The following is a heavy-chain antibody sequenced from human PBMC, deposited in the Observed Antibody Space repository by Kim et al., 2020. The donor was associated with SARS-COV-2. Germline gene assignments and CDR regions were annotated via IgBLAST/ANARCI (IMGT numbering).Heavy chain of an antibody. CDR2: ISYDGSNK. CDR3: ARDPVAGNIPWGYYYYYGMDV. CDR1: GFTFSSYG. V-gene: IGHV3-33*05. Sequence: GGSLRLSCAASGFTFSSYGMHWVRQAPGKGLEWVAVISYDGSNKYYADSVKGRFTISRDNSKNTLYLQMNSLRAEDTAVYYCARDPVAGNIPWGYYYYYGMDVWGPGTTVTVSS. J-gene: IGHJ6*02. D-gene: IGHD6-19*01.